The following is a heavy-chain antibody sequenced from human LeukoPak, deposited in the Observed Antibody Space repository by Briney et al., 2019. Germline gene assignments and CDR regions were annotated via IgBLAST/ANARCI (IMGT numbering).Heavy chain of an antibody. CDR2: INSDGSST. CDR3: ARGAYSFDC. Sequence: GGSLRLSCAASGFTISSLWVHWVRQAPGKGVVWVSRINSDGSSTSYVDSVKGRFTISRDNAKNTLYLQMNNLRADDTAVYHCARGAYSFDCWGQGTLVTVSS. CDR1: GFTISSLW. V-gene: IGHV3-74*01. D-gene: IGHD4-11*01. J-gene: IGHJ4*02.